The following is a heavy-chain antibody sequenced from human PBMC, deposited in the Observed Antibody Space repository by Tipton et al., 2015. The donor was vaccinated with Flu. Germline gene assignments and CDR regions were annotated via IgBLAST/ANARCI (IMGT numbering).Heavy chain of an antibody. CDR2: IYYSGST. CDR1: GDSISGDDYY. V-gene: IGHV4-31*03. J-gene: IGHJ3*02. CDR3: ARRNLPLNAFDI. Sequence: TLSLTCTVSGDSISGDDYYWTWIRQYPGKGLEWIGYIYYSGSTYYNPSLKTRATISVDSPKNQFSLKLISVTAADTAVYYCARRNLPLNAFDIWGQGTMFTVSS.